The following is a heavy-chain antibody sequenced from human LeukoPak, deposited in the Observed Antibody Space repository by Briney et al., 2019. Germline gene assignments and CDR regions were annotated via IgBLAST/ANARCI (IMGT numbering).Heavy chain of an antibody. J-gene: IGHJ4*02. Sequence: SETLSLTCTVSGGSISSGGYYWSWIRQHPGKGLEWIGYIYYSGSTYYNPSLKSRVTISVDTSKNQFSLKLSSVTAADTAVYYCAGDTYYYDSSGYRGDYWGQGTLVTVSS. CDR3: AGDTYYYDSSGYRGDY. CDR2: IYYSGST. D-gene: IGHD3-22*01. V-gene: IGHV4-31*03. CDR1: GGSISSGGYY.